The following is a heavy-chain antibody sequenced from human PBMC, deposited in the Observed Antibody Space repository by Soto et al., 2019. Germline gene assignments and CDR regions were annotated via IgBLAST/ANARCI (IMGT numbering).Heavy chain of an antibody. D-gene: IGHD2-8*01. J-gene: IGHJ4*02. CDR1: GGSISSRGSMSGRSFY. V-gene: IGHV4-39*01. CDR2: ISYSDGT. CDR3: ASHRTFWPFDY. Sequence: QLQLQESGPGLVKPSETLSLTCTVSGGSISSRGSMSGRSFYWGWMRQPRGKGLEWIASISYSDGTFYNSSLKSRLTTSVDTSKNQFSLSLRSVTAADTAVYYCASHRTFWPFDYWGQGTVVPVSS.